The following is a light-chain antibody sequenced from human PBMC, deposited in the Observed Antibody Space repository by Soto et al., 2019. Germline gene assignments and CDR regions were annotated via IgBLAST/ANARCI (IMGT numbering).Light chain of an antibody. Sequence: QSALTQPASVSGSPGQSITISCTGTSSDVGGYNFVSWYQHHPDKVPKLMIYDVITRPSGVSYRFSGSKSDNTASLTISGLQAEDEADYYCSSYTSSSXXVVFGGGT. V-gene: IGLV2-14*03. CDR1: SSDVGGYNF. CDR3: SSYTSSSXXVV. CDR2: DVI. J-gene: IGLJ2*01.